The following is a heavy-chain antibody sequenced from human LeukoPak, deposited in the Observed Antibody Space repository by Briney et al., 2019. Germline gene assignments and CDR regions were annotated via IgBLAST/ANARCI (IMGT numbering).Heavy chain of an antibody. D-gene: IGHD6-19*01. CDR1: GYTFTGDY. J-gene: IGHJ4*02. Sequence: ASVKVSCKASGYTFTGDYMHWVRQAPGQGLGWMGWINPNSGGTNYAQKFQGWVTMTRDTSISTAYMELSRLRSDDTAVYYCARDRIAVAGTGFDYWGQGTLVTVSS. CDR3: ARDRIAVAGTGFDY. CDR2: INPNSGGT. V-gene: IGHV1-2*04.